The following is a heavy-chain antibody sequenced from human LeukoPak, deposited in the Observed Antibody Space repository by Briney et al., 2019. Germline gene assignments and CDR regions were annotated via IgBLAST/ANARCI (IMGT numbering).Heavy chain of an antibody. J-gene: IGHJ3*02. Sequence: GESLKISCKGSGYIFATSWIGWVRQMPGKGLEGMGIIFPADSDTRYSPSFQGQVTISADKSISTAYLQWSSLKASDTAMYYCARVKIMITCGGVIAHAFDIWGQGTMVTVSS. CDR2: IFPADSDT. CDR3: ARVKIMITCGGVIAHAFDI. CDR1: GYIFATSW. D-gene: IGHD3-16*02. V-gene: IGHV5-51*01.